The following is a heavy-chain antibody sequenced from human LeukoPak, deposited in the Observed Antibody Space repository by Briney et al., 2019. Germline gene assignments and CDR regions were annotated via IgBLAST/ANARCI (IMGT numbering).Heavy chain of an antibody. D-gene: IGHD5-24*01. V-gene: IGHV4-34*01. CDR3: ASQRDGYLFDY. J-gene: IGHJ4*02. CDR1: GVSFRGYY. CDR2: INHSGST. Sequence: RASETLSLTCAVYGVSFRGYYWSWIRQPPGKGLEWIGEINHSGSTNYNPSLKSRVTMSVDTSKNQFSLKLSSVTAADTAVYYCASQRDGYLFDYWGQGTLVTVSS.